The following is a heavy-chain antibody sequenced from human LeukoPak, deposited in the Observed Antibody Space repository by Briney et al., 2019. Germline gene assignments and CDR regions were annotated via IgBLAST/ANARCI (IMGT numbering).Heavy chain of an antibody. V-gene: IGHV4-59*01. CDR2: IYYSGST. Sequence: PSETLSLTCTVSGGSISSYYWSWIRQPPGKGLEWIGYIYYSGSTNYNPSLKSRVTISVDTSKNQFSLKLSSVTAADTAVYYCARGFAGMSLDYWGQGTLVTVSS. CDR3: ARGFAGMSLDY. D-gene: IGHD6-13*01. J-gene: IGHJ4*02. CDR1: GGSISSYY.